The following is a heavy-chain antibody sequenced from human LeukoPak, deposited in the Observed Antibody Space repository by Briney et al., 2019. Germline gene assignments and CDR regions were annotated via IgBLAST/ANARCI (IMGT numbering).Heavy chain of an antibody. CDR2: ISGGTT. V-gene: IGHV3-49*03. Sequence: PGRSLRLSCTASGFTFGDYLMSWFRQAPGKGLEWIGFISGGTTEYAASVKGRFTISRDVSTSTAYLQMNSLTTEDTAVYYCSRGSGWLSVYWGQGTLVTVSS. D-gene: IGHD6-19*01. CDR1: GFTFGDYL. J-gene: IGHJ4*02. CDR3: SRGSGWLSVY.